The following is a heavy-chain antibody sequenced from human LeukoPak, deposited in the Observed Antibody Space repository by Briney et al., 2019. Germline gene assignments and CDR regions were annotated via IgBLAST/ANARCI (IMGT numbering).Heavy chain of an antibody. V-gene: IGHV3-30*18. D-gene: IGHD6-13*01. CDR1: GFTFSSYG. Sequence: GGSLRLSCAASGFTFSSYGMHWVRQAPGKGLEWVAVISYDGSNKYYADSVKGRFTLSRDNSKNTLYLQMNSLRAEDTAVYYCAKTSSWSLGDVWGKGTTVTVSS. CDR3: AKTSSWSLGDV. J-gene: IGHJ6*04. CDR2: ISYDGSNK.